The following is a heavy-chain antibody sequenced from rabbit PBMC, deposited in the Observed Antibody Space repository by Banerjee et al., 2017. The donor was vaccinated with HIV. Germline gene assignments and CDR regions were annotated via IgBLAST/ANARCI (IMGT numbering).Heavy chain of an antibody. Sequence: QDQLEESGGDLVKPEGSLTLTCTASGFSFSSSYWICWVRQAPGKGLEWIGCIYTGSGSTACASWAKGRFTITRSTSLNTVTLQLNSLTAADTATYFCTRDGSGWGANFNLWGPGTLVTVS. J-gene: IGHJ4*01. CDR2: IYTGSGST. CDR3: TRDGSGWGANFNL. CDR1: GFSFSSSYW. D-gene: IGHD4-1*01. V-gene: IGHV1S45*01.